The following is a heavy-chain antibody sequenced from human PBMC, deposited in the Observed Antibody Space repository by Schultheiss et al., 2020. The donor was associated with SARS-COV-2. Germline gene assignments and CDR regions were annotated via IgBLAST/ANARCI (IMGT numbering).Heavy chain of an antibody. CDR1: GESLSGWY. CDR2: INHSGST. D-gene: IGHD2-15*01. Sequence: SETLSLTCAVYGESLSGWYWNWIRQPPGKGLEWIGEINHSGSTNYNPSLKSRVTISVDTSKNQFSLKLSSVTAADTAVYYCARDVRCSGGSCLSGLDYWGQGTLVTVSS. CDR3: ARDVRCSGGSCLSGLDY. J-gene: IGHJ4*02. V-gene: IGHV4-34*01.